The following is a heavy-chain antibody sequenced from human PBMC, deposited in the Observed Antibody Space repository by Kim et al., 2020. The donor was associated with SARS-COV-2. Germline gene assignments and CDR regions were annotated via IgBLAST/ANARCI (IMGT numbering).Heavy chain of an antibody. CDR2: ISYDGSNK. Sequence: GGSLRLSCAASGFTFSSYAMHWVRQAPGKGLEWVAVISYDGSNKYYADSVKGRFTISRDNSKNTLYLQMNSLRAEDTAVYYCAREILSGYGDYYFDYWGQGTLVTVSS. CDR3: AREILSGYGDYYFDY. D-gene: IGHD4-17*01. V-gene: IGHV3-30-3*01. CDR1: GFTFSSYA. J-gene: IGHJ4*02.